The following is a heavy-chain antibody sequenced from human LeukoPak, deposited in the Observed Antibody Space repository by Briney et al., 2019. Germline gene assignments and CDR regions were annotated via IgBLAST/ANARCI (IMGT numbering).Heavy chain of an antibody. J-gene: IGHJ4*02. Sequence: GESLKISCAASGFTSSVYAMHWVRQPPGKGLEWVAFLRFDGSSEKYADSVKGRFTISRDKSKNTLYLQMNSLRAEDTAVYYCAKDRGDFPPYFDYWGQGTLVTVSS. V-gene: IGHV3-30*02. CDR1: GFTSSVYA. CDR2: LRFDGSSE. CDR3: AKDRGDFPPYFDY. D-gene: IGHD2-21*02.